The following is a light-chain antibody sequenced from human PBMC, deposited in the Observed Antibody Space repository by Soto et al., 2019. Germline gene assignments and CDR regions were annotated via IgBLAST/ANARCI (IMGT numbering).Light chain of an antibody. V-gene: IGLV1-40*01. CDR1: SSNFGAGYD. J-gene: IGLJ2*01. Sequence: QSVLTQPPSMSGAPGQRVTISCTGSSSNFGAGYDVHWYQHLPGTAPKLLIYGNNNRPSGVPDRFSGSKSGTSASLAITGLQAEDEAADYCQSYDSSLSGWVFGGGTKLTVL. CDR2: GNN. CDR3: QSYDSSLSGWV.